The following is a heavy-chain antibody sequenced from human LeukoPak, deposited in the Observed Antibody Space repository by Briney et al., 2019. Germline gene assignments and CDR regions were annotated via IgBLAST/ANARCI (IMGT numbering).Heavy chain of an antibody. CDR1: GFTFSSYW. V-gene: IGHV3-74*01. CDR2: INSDGSST. D-gene: IGHD3-10*01. Sequence: GGSLRLSCAASGFTFSSYWMHWVRQAPGKGLVWVSRINSDGSSTSYADSVKGRFTISRDNAKNSLYLQMNSLRAEDTALYYCAKIESGDYYYGSGSYYKNAFDIWGQGTMVTVSS. CDR3: AKIESGDYYYGSGSYYKNAFDI. J-gene: IGHJ3*02.